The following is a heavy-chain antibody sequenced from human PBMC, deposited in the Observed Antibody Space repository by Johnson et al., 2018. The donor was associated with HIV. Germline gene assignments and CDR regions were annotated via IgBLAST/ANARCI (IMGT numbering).Heavy chain of an antibody. Sequence: VQLVESGGGLVQPGGSLRLSCAASGFTFSSYDMHWVRQATGKGLEWVAAIGTAGDTYYPGSVKGRFTTSRDNSKNTLYLQMNSLRAEDTAVYYCARAVTPFGDWEAFDIWGQGTMVTVSS. J-gene: IGHJ3*02. D-gene: IGHD3-10*01. V-gene: IGHV3-13*01. CDR2: IGTAGDT. CDR3: ARAVTPFGDWEAFDI. CDR1: GFTFSSYD.